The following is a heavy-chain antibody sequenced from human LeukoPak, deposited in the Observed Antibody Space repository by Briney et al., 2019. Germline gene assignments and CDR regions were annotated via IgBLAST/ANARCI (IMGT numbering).Heavy chain of an antibody. D-gene: IGHD5-18*01. Sequence: ASVKVSCKASGYTFTGYYMHWVRQAPGQGLEWMGWINPNSGGTNYAQKFQGRVTMTRDTSISTAYMGLSRLRSDDTAVYYCARVDIQLWLSPNQNFDYWGQGTLVTVSS. CDR2: INPNSGGT. CDR3: ARVDIQLWLSPNQNFDY. V-gene: IGHV1-2*02. J-gene: IGHJ4*02. CDR1: GYTFTGYY.